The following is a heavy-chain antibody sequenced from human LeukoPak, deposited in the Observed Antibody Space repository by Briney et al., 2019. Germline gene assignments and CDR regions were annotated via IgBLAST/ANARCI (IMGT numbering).Heavy chain of an antibody. D-gene: IGHD3-22*01. J-gene: IGHJ3*02. CDR2: IKQDGSEK. Sequence: PGGSLRLSCAASGFTFSSYWMSWVRQAPGKGLEWVANIKQDGSEKYYVDSVKGRFTISRDNAKNSLYLQMNSLRAEDTAVYYCAAKIVVVRGDAFDIWGQGTMVTVSS. CDR1: GFTFSSYW. CDR3: AAKIVVVRGDAFDI. V-gene: IGHV3-7*01.